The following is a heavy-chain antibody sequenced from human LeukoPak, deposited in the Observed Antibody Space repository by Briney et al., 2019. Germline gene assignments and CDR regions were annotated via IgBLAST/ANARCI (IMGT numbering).Heavy chain of an antibody. CDR1: GYTFTGYY. D-gene: IGHD1-26*01. CDR2: INPNSGGT. V-gene: IGHV1-2*02. J-gene: IGHJ4*02. CDR3: ARDQWELPNNFDY. Sequence: ASVKVSCKASGYTFTGYYMHWVRQAPGQGLEWMGWINPNSGGTNYAQKFQGRVTMTRDTSISTAYMELSRLRSDDTAVYYCARDQWELPNNFDYWGQGTLVTVSS.